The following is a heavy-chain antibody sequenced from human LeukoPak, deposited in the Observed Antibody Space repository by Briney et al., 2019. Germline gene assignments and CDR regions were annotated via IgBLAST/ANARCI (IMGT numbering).Heavy chain of an antibody. D-gene: IGHD6-6*01. V-gene: IGHV3-23*01. CDR1: GFTLSSYA. CDR2: GGITGST. CDR3: AKHWKDPVSSSSPFDY. J-gene: IGHJ4*02. Sequence: GGSLRLSCAASGFTLSSYAMSWVRQAPGKGLEWVSAGGITGSTYYADSVKGRFTISRDNSKNTLFLQINSLRAEDTAVYYCAKHWKDPVSSSSPFDYWGQGTLVTVSS.